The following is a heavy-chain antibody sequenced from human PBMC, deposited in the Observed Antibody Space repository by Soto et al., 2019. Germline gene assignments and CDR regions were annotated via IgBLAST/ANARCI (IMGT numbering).Heavy chain of an antibody. J-gene: IGHJ6*02. D-gene: IGHD2-2*01. CDR1: GGTFSSYA. CDR3: PRSQGSSTSLQIYYYYYYGMDV. V-gene: IGHV1-69*01. Sequence: QVQLVQSGAEVKKPGSSVKVYCKASGGTFSSYAISWVRQAPGQGLEWMGGIIPISGTANYAQKFQGRVTITADESTNMELSSLRSEDTAVYYCPRSQGSSTSLQIYYYYYYGMDVWGHGTTLTVFS. CDR2: IIPISGTA.